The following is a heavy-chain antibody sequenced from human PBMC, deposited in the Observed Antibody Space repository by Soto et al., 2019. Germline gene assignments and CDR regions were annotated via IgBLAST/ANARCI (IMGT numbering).Heavy chain of an antibody. CDR1: GGSFSGYY. CDR2: INHSGST. Sequence: PSATLSLTCAVYGGSFSGYYWSWIRQPPGKGLEWIGEINHSGSTNYNPSLKSRVTISVDTSKNQFSLKLSSVTAADTAVYYCARGMVRGVIITLGAYYYMDVWGKGTTVTVSS. J-gene: IGHJ6*03. CDR3: ARGMVRGVIITLGAYYYMDV. D-gene: IGHD3-10*01. V-gene: IGHV4-34*01.